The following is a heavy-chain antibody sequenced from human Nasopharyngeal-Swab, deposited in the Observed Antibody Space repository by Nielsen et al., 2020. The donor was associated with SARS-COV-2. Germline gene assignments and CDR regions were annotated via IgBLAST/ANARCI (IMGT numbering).Heavy chain of an antibody. CDR2: INPNGGGT. CDR3: ARNDSSGYGY. J-gene: IGHJ4*02. Sequence: WGLPATGLGLEWMGRINPNGGGTNYAQKFQGRVTMTRDTSISTAYMELSRLRSDDTAVYYCARNDSSGYGYWGQGTLVTVSS. V-gene: IGHV1-2*06. D-gene: IGHD3-22*01.